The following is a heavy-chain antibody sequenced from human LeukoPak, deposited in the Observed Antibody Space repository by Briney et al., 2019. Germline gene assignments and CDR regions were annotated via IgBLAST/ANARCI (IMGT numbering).Heavy chain of an antibody. CDR2: IYHSGST. V-gene: IGHV4-59*04. Sequence: SETLSLTCTVSGGSISSYYWSWIRQPPGKGLEWIGYIYHSGSTYYNPSLKSRVTISVDRSKNQFSLKLSSVTAADTAVYYCALEDMVRGAIIDYWGQGTLVTVSS. J-gene: IGHJ4*02. CDR1: GGSISSYY. CDR3: ALEDMVRGAIIDY. D-gene: IGHD3-10*01.